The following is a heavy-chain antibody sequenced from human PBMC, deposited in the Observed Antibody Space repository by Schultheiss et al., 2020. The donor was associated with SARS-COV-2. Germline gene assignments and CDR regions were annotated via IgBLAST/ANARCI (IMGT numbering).Heavy chain of an antibody. CDR1: GGSFSGYY. CDR3: ARDTTYYYYGMDV. V-gene: IGHV4-34*01. CDR2: INHSGST. Sequence: SETLSLTCAVYGGSFSGYYWSWIRQPPGKGLEWIGEINHSGSTNYNPSLKSRVTISVDTSKNQFSLKLSSVTAADTAVYYCARDTTYYYYGMDVWGQGTTVTVSS. D-gene: IGHD1-1*01. J-gene: IGHJ6*02.